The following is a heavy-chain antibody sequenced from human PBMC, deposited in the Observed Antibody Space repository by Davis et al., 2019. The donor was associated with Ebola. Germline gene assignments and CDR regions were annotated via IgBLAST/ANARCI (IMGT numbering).Heavy chain of an antibody. Sequence: GESLKISCAASGFTFSDHYMDWVRQAPGKGLEWVGRTRNKANGYTTEYAASVKGRFTISRDDSKNSLYLQMNSLKTEDTAVYYCARVGTSITGAFDYWGQGTLVTISS. CDR2: TRNKANGYTT. CDR3: ARVGTSITGAFDY. CDR1: GFTFSDHY. D-gene: IGHD3-10*01. V-gene: IGHV3-72*01. J-gene: IGHJ4*02.